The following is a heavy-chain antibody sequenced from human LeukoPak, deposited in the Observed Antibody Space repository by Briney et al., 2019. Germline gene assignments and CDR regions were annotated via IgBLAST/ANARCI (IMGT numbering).Heavy chain of an antibody. CDR1: GFTSSSFA. J-gene: IGHJ4*02. D-gene: IGHD1-7*01. CDR3: ARDYWWNYDY. CDR2: ISKDGSDK. Sequence: PGGSLRLSCAVSGFTSSSFAISWVRQAPGKGLEWVAVISKDGSDKYYPGSVRGRFTISRDNSKNTIYLQMDSLRAEDTAIYYCARDYWWNYDYWGQGTLVTVSS. V-gene: IGHV3-30-3*01.